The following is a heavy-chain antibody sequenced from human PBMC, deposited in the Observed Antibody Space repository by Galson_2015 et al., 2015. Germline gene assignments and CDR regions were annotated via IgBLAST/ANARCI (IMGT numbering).Heavy chain of an antibody. CDR1: GYTFIEYY. CDR2: VNPRGGSP. D-gene: IGHD3-10*01. J-gene: IGHJ5*01. V-gene: IGHV1-46*01. CDR3: AREVHGSGSYYDS. Sequence: SVKVSCKASGYTFIEYYVHWVRQAPGQGPEWMGVVNPRGGSPTYAQTFQGRVTITSDASTRTVSMELSGLKSEDTAVYFCAREVHGSGSYYDSWGWGTLVTVSS.